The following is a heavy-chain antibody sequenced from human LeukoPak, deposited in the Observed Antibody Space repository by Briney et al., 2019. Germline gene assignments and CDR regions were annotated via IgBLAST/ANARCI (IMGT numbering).Heavy chain of an antibody. J-gene: IGHJ4*02. CDR1: GGTFSSYA. V-gene: IGHV1-69*05. Sequence: SVKVSCKASGGTFSSYAISWVRQAPGQGLEWMGGIIPIFGTANYAQKFQGRVTITTDESTSTAYMELSSLRSDDTAVYHCARDPTNSGGWKLFFDYWGQGTLVTVSS. CDR3: ARDPTNSGGWKLFFDY. CDR2: IIPIFGTA. D-gene: IGHD6-19*01.